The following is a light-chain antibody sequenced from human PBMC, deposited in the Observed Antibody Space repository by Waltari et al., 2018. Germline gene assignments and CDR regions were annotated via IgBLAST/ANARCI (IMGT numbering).Light chain of an antibody. CDR3: ATWDDSLRMV. V-gene: IGLV1-47*01. J-gene: IGLJ3*02. CDR2: SNK. CDR1: SSHIGNNY. Sequence: QSVLSQPPSASGTPGQRATISCSGSSSHIGNNYVYWYQPLPGTAPKLLIYSNKQRPSGVPDRFSGSKSGTSASLAINGLRSEDEADYYCATWDDSLRMVFGGGTELTVL.